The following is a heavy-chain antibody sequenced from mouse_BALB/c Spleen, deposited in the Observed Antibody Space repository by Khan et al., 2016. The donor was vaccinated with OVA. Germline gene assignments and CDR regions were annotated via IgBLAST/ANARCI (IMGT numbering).Heavy chain of an antibody. CDR3: ARGGAAYYRNYGGAMEY. J-gene: IGHJ4*01. Sequence: QIQLVQSGPELKKPGETVRISCKASGYTFPTAGIQWVQKMPGKGLKWIGWINTHSGVPKYAEDFKGRFAFSLEISVSTAYLQITNLKNEDTATYYCARGGAAYYRNYGGAMEYWGQGTSVTVSS. D-gene: IGHD2-5*01. CDR2: INTHSGVP. CDR1: GYTFPTAG. V-gene: IGHV9-4*02.